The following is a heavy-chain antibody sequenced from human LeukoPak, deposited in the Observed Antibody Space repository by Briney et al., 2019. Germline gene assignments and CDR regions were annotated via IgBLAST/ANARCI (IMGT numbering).Heavy chain of an antibody. CDR3: ARDWNYYDSSGRLHDAFDI. D-gene: IGHD3-22*01. CDR2: IYYSGST. CDR1: GGSISSYY. J-gene: IGHJ3*02. V-gene: IGHV4-59*01. Sequence: SGTLSLTCTVSGGSISSYYWSWIRQPPGKGLEWIGYIYYSGSTNYNPSLKSRVTISVDTSKNQFSLKLSSVTAADTAVYYCARDWNYYDSSGRLHDAFDIWGQGTMVTVSS.